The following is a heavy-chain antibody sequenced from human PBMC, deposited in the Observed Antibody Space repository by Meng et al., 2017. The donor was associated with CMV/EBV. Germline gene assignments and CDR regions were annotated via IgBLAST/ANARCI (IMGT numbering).Heavy chain of an antibody. CDR1: GGSVSSGSYY. J-gene: IGHJ4*02. Sequence: SETLSLTCTVSGGSVSSGSYYWSWIRQPPGKGLEWIGSIYYSGSTNYNPSLKSRVTISVNTSKNQFSLKLSSVTAADTAVYYCASEIGIRWKLFDYWGPGTLVTVSS. CDR2: IYYSGST. CDR3: ASEIGIRWKLFDY. D-gene: IGHD4-23*01. V-gene: IGHV4-61*01.